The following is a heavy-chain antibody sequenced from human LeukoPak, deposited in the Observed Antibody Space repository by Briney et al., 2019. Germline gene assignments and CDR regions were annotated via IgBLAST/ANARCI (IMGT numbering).Heavy chain of an antibody. CDR1: GYTFTSYY. J-gene: IGHJ4*02. V-gene: IGHV1-46*01. CDR2: INPSGGST. Sequence: ASVKVSCKASGYTFTSYYMHWVRQASGQGLEWMGIINPSGGSTSYAQKFQGRVTMTRDTSTSTVYMELSSLRSEDTAVYYCARGGIRDGYNYNDPDFDYWGQGTLVTVSS. CDR3: ARGGIRDGYNYNDPDFDY. D-gene: IGHD5-24*01.